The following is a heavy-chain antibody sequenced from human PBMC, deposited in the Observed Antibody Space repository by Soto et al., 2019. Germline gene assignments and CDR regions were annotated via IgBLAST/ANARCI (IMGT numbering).Heavy chain of an antibody. D-gene: IGHD3-9*01. CDR2: INAGNGDT. CDR3: ARTLNYDILTGPGF. CDR1: GYTFTSYA. Sequence: ASVKVSCKASGYTFTSYAMHWVRQAPGQRLEWMGWINAGNGDTKYSQKFQGRVTITRNTSISTAYMELSSLRSEGTAVYYCARTLNYDILTGPGFWGQGTLVTVSS. J-gene: IGHJ4*02. V-gene: IGHV1-3*01.